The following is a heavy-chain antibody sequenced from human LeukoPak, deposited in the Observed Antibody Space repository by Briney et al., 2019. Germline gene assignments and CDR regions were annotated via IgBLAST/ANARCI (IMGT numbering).Heavy chain of an antibody. V-gene: IGHV1-46*01. CDR1: GYTLTEYL. CDR2: INPSGGGT. CDR3: ASDRQYYFDY. D-gene: IGHD4-11*01. Sequence: ASVNVSCKASGYTLTEYLVDWVRQAPGQGLDWMGVINPSGGGTTYAQKFQGRVTMTSNTYTSTVYMDLTGLRSEDTAVYYCASDRQYYFDYWGQGTLVTVSS. J-gene: IGHJ4*02.